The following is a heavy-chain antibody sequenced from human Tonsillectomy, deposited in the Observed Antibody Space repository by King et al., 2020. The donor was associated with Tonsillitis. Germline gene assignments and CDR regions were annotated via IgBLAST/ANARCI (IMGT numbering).Heavy chain of an antibody. CDR2: INVKSKGI. V-gene: IGHV3-48*04. J-gene: IGHJ4*02. D-gene: IGHD3-22*01. CDR3: ARDDYYNSVYPY. Sequence: VQLVESGGGLVQPGGSLRLSCTASGSTISDYNMNWVRQAPGKGLEWISYINVKSKGIYYADSVKGRFTISRDNAKNSLFLQMNRLRIEDTAVYFCARDDYYNSVYPYGGQGTLVTVSS. CDR1: GSTISDYN.